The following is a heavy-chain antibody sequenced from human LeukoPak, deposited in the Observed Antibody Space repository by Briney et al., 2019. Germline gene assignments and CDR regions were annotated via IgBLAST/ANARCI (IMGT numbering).Heavy chain of an antibody. CDR2: MKPNSGIT. J-gene: IGHJ4*02. CDR1: GYTFTNYD. V-gene: IGHV1-8*01. D-gene: IGHD3-3*01. Sequence: ASVKVSCKASGYTFTNYDINWVRQATGQGLEWMGYMKPNSGITGYAQKFQGRVTITRNTSISTAYMELSSLRSEDTAVYYCARGNSYYDFWSGYYRPSSPFDYWGQGTLVTVSS. CDR3: ARGNSYYDFWSGYYRPSSPFDY.